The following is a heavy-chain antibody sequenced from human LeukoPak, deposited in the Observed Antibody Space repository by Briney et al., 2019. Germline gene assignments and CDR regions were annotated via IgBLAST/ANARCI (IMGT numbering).Heavy chain of an antibody. D-gene: IGHD6-19*01. V-gene: IGHV3-23*01. Sequence: QAGGSLRLSCTASKFTFSHYGMQWVRQPPGKGLEWVSLISGNGGSTYYADSVKGRFTISRDSSKNTLFLQMNSLRAEDTAVYYCAKVAKTTVAGLYFDYWGQGTLVTVSS. J-gene: IGHJ4*02. CDR2: ISGNGGST. CDR1: KFTFSHYG. CDR3: AKVAKTTVAGLYFDY.